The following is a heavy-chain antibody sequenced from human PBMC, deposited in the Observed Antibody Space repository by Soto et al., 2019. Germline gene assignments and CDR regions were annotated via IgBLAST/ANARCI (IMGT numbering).Heavy chain of an antibody. J-gene: IGHJ4*02. Sequence: QVQLVESGGGVVQPGRSLRLSCAASGFTFSSYAMHWVRQAPGKGLEWVAVISYDGSNKYYADSVKGRFTISRDKSKNTLYLQMNSLRAEDTAVYYCARDLPYDYWGQGTLVTVSS. CDR2: ISYDGSNK. V-gene: IGHV3-30-3*01. CDR3: ARDLPYDY. CDR1: GFTFSSYA.